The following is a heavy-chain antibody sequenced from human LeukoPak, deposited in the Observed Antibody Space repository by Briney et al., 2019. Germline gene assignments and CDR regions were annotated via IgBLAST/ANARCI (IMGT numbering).Heavy chain of an antibody. D-gene: IGHD3-16*01. V-gene: IGHV4-39*01. CDR3: ARPVGGAAPYNWFDP. J-gene: IGHJ5*02. CDR2: MHYSGST. Sequence: PSETLSLTCTVSGGSISSSPYYWGWIRQPPGKGLEWIGSMHYSGSTYYNPSLKRRVTISVDTSKNQFSLKLSSVTAADTAVYYCARPVGGAAPYNWFDPWGQGTLVTVSS. CDR1: GGSISSSPYY.